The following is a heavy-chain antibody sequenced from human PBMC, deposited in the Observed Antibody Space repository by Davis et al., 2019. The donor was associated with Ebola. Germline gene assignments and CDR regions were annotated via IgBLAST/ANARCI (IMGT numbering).Heavy chain of an antibody. Sequence: SLKISCAASGFTFSSYAMSWVRQAPGKGLEWVSGISWNSGSIGYADSVKGRFTISRDNAKNSLYLQMNSLRAEDTALYYCAKEVVAAAGLYYYGMDVWGQGTTVTVSS. J-gene: IGHJ6*02. CDR2: ISWNSGSI. V-gene: IGHV3-9*01. CDR3: AKEVVAAAGLYYYGMDV. D-gene: IGHD6-13*01. CDR1: GFTFSSYA.